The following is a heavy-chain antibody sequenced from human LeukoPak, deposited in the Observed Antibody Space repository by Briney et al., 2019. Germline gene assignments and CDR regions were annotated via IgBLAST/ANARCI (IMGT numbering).Heavy chain of an antibody. CDR3: AKDMVAVAGTSSNFDY. CDR1: GFTFDDYA. CDR2: ISWNSDRI. D-gene: IGHD6-19*01. V-gene: IGHV3-9*01. J-gene: IGHJ4*02. Sequence: GGSLRLSCAASGFTFDDYAMHWVRQAPGKGLEWVSRISWNSDRIGYADSVKGRFTISRDNAKNSLYPQMNSLRAEDTALYYCAKDMVAVAGTSSNFDYWGQGTLVTVSS.